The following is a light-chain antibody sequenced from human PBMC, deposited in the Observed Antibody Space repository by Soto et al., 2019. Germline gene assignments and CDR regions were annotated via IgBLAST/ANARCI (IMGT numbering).Light chain of an antibody. Sequence: QSALTQPASVSGSPGQWITISCTGTSSDVGGYNYVSRYQQHPGKAPKLMIYDVTNRPSGVSYRFSGSKSGNTASLTISGLQAEDEADYYCSSYTTTSAVAFGGGTKLTVL. CDR1: SSDVGGYNY. J-gene: IGLJ2*01. CDR2: DVT. V-gene: IGLV2-14*03. CDR3: SSYTTTSAVA.